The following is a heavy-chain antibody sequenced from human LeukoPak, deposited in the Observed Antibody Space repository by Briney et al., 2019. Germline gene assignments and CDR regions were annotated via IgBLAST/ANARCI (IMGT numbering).Heavy chain of an antibody. J-gene: IGHJ4*02. D-gene: IGHD3-10*01. CDR1: GGSVSNGNYY. Sequence: SETLSLTCTVSGGSVSNGNYYWGWLRQPPGKALEWIGYIYYSGNTNYNPSLEGRVTISVDTSKNHFSVKLSSVTAADTAVYYCARSQNYYGSGDYWSQGTLVTVSS. CDR2: IYYSGNT. V-gene: IGHV4-61*03. CDR3: ARSQNYYGSGDY.